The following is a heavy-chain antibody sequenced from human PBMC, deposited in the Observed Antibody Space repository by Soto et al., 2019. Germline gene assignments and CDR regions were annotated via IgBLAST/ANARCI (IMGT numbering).Heavy chain of an antibody. J-gene: IGHJ4*02. CDR3: AKGTGQYCSGVTCCPSDF. CDR1: GFTFSSYS. D-gene: IGHD2-15*01. CDR2: ISSSSSTI. Sequence: PGGSLRLSCAASGFTFSSYSMNWVRQAPGKGLEWVSYISSSSSTIYYADSVKGRFTISRDNAKNSLYLQMNSLRAEDTAVYYCAKGTGQYCSGVTCCPSDFWGQGALVTVSS. V-gene: IGHV3-48*01.